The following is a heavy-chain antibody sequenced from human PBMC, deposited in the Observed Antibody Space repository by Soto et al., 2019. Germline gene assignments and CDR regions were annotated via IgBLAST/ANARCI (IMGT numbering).Heavy chain of an antibody. CDR2: IYHSGST. J-gene: IGHJ6*02. V-gene: IGHV4-4*02. D-gene: IGHD1-7*01. Sequence: TLSLTCAVSGGSISSSNWWSWVRQPPGKGLEWIGEIYHSGSTNYNPSLKSRVTISVDKSKNQFSLKLSSVTAADTAVYYCARDSSVELELVCPLWFGGMDVWGQGTTVTVSS. CDR3: ARDSSVELELVCPLWFGGMDV. CDR1: GGSISSSNW.